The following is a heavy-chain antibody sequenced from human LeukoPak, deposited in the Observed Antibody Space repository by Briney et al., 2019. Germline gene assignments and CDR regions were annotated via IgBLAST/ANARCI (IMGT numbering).Heavy chain of an antibody. CDR1: GFTFSNYA. V-gene: IGHV3-30*04. J-gene: IGHJ5*01. Sequence: GGSLRLSCAASGFTFSNYAMNWVRQAPGKGLEWVAIMSFDGSNKYYADSVKGRFTISRGNSRNTLYLHMNSLTSEDTAVYYCARGRCRGTSCYLGSWGQGTLVTVSS. CDR3: ARGRCRGTSCYLGS. D-gene: IGHD2-2*01. CDR2: MSFDGSNK.